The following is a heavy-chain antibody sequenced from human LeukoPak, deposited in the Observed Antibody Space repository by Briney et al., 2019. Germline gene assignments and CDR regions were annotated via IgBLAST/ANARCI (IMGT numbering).Heavy chain of an antibody. J-gene: IGHJ3*02. V-gene: IGHV3-21*01. Sequence: GGSLRLSCAASGFTFSSYSMNWVRQAPGEGLEWVSSISSSSSYIYYADSVRGRFTISRDNAKNSLYLQMNSLRAEDTAVYYCARGGIVVVENAFDIWGQGTMVTVSS. CDR2: ISSSSSYI. CDR3: ARGGIVVVENAFDI. CDR1: GFTFSSYS. D-gene: IGHD2-15*01.